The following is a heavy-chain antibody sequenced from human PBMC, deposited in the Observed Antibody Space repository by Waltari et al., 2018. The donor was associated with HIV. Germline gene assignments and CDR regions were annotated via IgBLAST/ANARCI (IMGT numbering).Heavy chain of an antibody. Sequence: QVQLVQSGAEVKKPVSSVKVSCKASGGTFSSYPISWARQPPGQGLEWMGRIIPILGIANYAQKFQGRVTITADKSTSTAYMELSSLRSEDTAVYYCARVAYYYDSSGYYYEYWGQGTLVTVSS. J-gene: IGHJ4*02. CDR1: GGTFSSYP. CDR3: ARVAYYYDSSGYYYEY. CDR2: IIPILGIA. V-gene: IGHV1-69*04. D-gene: IGHD3-22*01.